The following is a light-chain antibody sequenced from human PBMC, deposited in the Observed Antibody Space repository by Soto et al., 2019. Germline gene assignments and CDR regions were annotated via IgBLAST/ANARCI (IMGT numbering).Light chain of an antibody. J-gene: IGKJ3*01. Sequence: EIVLTQSPATLSLSPGERATLSCRASQSVSNSLGWYQQRLGQAPRLLIYDASSRATGIPARFSGSVSGTDFTLTISSLEPEDFAIYYCQQRSTFGPGTKVDI. CDR1: QSVSNS. CDR3: QQRST. V-gene: IGKV3-11*01. CDR2: DAS.